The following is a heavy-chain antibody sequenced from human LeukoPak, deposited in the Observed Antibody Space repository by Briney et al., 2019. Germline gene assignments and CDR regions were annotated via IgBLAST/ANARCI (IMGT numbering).Heavy chain of an antibody. CDR2: IYHSGST. CDR1: GGSFSGYY. J-gene: IGHJ5*02. D-gene: IGHD2-2*01. V-gene: IGHV4-34*01. CDR3: ARGRAYCSSTSCYPNWFDP. Sequence: SETLSLTCAVYGGSFSGYYWSWIRQPPGKGLEWIGYIYHSGSTYYNPSLKSRVTISVDRSKNQFSLKLSSVTAADTAVYYCARGRAYCSSTSCYPNWFDPWGQGTLVTVSS.